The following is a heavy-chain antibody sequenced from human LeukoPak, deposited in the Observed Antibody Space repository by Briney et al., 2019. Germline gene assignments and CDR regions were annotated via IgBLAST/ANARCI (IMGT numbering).Heavy chain of an antibody. J-gene: IGHJ4*02. CDR2: IYYSGST. CDR3: ARVRDGYDYFDY. CDR1: GGSISSGGYY. D-gene: IGHD5-24*01. Sequence: SETLSLTCTVSGGSISSGGYYWSWIRQHPGKGLEWIGYIYYSGSTYYNPSLKSRVTISVDTSKNRFSLKLSSVTAADTAVYYCARVRDGYDYFDYWGQGTLVTVSS. V-gene: IGHV4-31*03.